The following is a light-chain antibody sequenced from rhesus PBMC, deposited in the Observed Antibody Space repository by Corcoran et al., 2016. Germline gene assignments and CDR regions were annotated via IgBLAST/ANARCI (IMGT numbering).Light chain of an antibody. J-gene: IGLJ1*01. CDR1: SSDIGGYNY. CDR2: EVS. CDR3: CSYAGINTFI. Sequence: QAALTQPRSVSGSPGQSVTISCTGTSSDIGGYNYVSWYQQHPGTAPQLMIYEVSKRPSGVSDRFSGSKSGNTASLTISGLQAEDEADYYCCSYAGINTFIFGAGTRLTVL. V-gene: IGLV2-32*02.